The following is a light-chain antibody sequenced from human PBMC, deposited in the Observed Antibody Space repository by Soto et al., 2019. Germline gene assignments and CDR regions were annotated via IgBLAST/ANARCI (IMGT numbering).Light chain of an antibody. CDR2: GAS. J-gene: IGKJ5*01. Sequence: EIVMTQSPATLSVSPGERATLSCRASQSVSRNLAWYQQRPGQAPRLLISGASTRATGIAARFSGSGSGREFTLTISSLQSEDSALYYCQQYSNLPTFGQGTRLEIK. CDR3: QQYSNLPT. CDR1: QSVSRN. V-gene: IGKV3-15*01.